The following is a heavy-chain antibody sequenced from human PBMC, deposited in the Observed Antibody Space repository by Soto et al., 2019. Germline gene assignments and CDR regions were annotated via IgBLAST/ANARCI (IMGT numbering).Heavy chain of an antibody. D-gene: IGHD2-15*01. V-gene: IGHV3-23*01. Sequence: LRLSCAASGFTFSSNAMSWVRQAPGKGLEWASSISGSVATTFYADSVKGRFTISRDNSRNMLFLQINSLRVEDTAVYYCAKRVATAHYFDSWGQGTLVTVSS. CDR2: ISGSVATT. J-gene: IGHJ4*02. CDR3: AKRVATAHYFDS. CDR1: GFTFSSNA.